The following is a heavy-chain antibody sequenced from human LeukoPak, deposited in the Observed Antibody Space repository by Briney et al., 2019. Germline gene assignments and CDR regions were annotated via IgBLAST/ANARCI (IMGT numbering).Heavy chain of an antibody. CDR2: ISGSGGGT. CDR3: ARGGTTPYYYYYMDV. D-gene: IGHD1-7*01. CDR1: GFTFSTYA. V-gene: IGHV3-23*01. J-gene: IGHJ6*03. Sequence: GGSLRLSCAASGFTFSTYAMSWVRQAAGKGLEWVSLISGSGGGTYYADSVKGRFTISRDNSKNTLYLQLNSLRVEDTAVYYCARGGTTPYYYYYMDVWGKGTTVTVSS.